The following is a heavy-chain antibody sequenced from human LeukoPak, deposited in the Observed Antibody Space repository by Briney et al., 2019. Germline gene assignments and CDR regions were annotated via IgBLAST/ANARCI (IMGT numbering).Heavy chain of an antibody. Sequence: GGSLRLSCAASGFTFSSYAMSWVRQAPGKGLKWVSDINGSGGSTYYADSVKGRFTISRDNLKNTLYLQMNSLRAEDTAVCYCARQRPAIVGATYFDYWGQGTLVTVSS. D-gene: IGHD1-26*01. V-gene: IGHV3-23*01. CDR2: INGSGGST. CDR3: ARQRPAIVGATYFDY. CDR1: GFTFSSYA. J-gene: IGHJ4*02.